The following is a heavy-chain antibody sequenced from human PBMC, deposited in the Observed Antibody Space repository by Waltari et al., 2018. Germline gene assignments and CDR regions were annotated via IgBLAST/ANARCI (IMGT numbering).Heavy chain of an antibody. D-gene: IGHD6-13*01. V-gene: IGHV4-59*01. CDR1: GGSISSYY. CDR3: ARGQQLFLY. CDR2: IYYSGST. Sequence: QVQLQESGPGLVKPSETLSLTSTVSGGSISSYYWSWIRQPPGKGLEWIGYIYYSGSTNYNPSLKSRVTISVDTSKNQFSLKLSSVTAADTAVYYCARGQQLFLYWGQGTLVTVSS. J-gene: IGHJ4*02.